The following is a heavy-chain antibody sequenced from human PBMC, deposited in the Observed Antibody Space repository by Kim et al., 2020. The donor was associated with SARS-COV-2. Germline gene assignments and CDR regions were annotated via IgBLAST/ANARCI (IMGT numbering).Heavy chain of an antibody. Sequence: ASVKVSCKASGYTFTSYDINWVRQATGQGLEWMGWMNPNSGNTGYAQKFQDRVTMTRNISISTAYMELSSLRSEDTAVYYCARGQYVLRYFDWFREGIYNWFDPWGQGTLVTVSS. CDR2: MNPNSGNT. V-gene: IGHV1-8*01. CDR3: ARGQYVLRYFDWFREGIYNWFDP. D-gene: IGHD3-9*01. CDR1: GYTFTSYD. J-gene: IGHJ5*02.